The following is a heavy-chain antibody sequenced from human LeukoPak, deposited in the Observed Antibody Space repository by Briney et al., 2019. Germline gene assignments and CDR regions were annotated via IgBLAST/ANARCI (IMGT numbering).Heavy chain of an antibody. CDR2: INPSSGST. D-gene: IGHD1-26*01. CDR1: GYTFTSYY. Sequence: ASVKVSCRASGYTFTSYYMHWVRQAPGQGLEWMGIINPSSGSTAYAQKFQGGVTMTRDTSTSTVYMELSSLTSEDTAVYYCARDGSSQHTELRNWVGLWGPGTLVTVSS. J-gene: IGHJ5*02. V-gene: IGHV1-46*01. CDR3: ARDGSSQHTELRNWVGL.